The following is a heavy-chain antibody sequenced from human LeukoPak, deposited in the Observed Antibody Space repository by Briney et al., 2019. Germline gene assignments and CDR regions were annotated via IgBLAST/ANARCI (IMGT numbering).Heavy chain of an antibody. CDR2: IIPIFGIA. J-gene: IGHJ4*02. CDR3: ARAGQYCGGDCFYFDY. V-gene: IGHV1-69*04. Sequence: SVKVSCKASGGTFSSYAISWVRQAPGQGLEWMGRIIPIFGIANYAQKFQGRVTITADKSTSTAYMELSSLRSEDTAVYYCARAGQYCGGDCFYFDYWGQGTLVNVSS. CDR1: GGTFSSYA. D-gene: IGHD2-21*02.